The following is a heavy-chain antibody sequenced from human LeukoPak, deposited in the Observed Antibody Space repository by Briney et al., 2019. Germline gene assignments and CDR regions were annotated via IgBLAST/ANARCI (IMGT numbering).Heavy chain of an antibody. CDR2: IWYDGSNK. CDR1: GFTFSSYG. J-gene: IGHJ4*02. V-gene: IGHV3-33*01. Sequence: GGSLRLSCAASGFTFSSYGMHWVRQAPGKGLEWVAVIWYDGSNKYYADSVKGRFTISRDNSKNTLYLQMNSLRAEDTAVYYCARRFYYGDQDYWGQGTLVTVSS. CDR3: ARRFYYGDQDY. D-gene: IGHD4-17*01.